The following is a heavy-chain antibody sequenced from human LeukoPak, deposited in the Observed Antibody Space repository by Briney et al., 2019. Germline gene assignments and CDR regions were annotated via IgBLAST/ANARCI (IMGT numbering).Heavy chain of an antibody. Sequence: PSETLSLTCTVSGGSISSSSYYWGWIRQPPGKGLEWIGSIYYSGSTYYNPSLKSRVAISVDMSKNQFSLKLSSVTAADTAVYYCARQGKDSSGYLFFDYWGQGTLVTVSS. CDR2: IYYSGST. V-gene: IGHV4-39*01. CDR3: ARQGKDSSGYLFFDY. J-gene: IGHJ4*02. CDR1: GGSISSSSYY. D-gene: IGHD3-22*01.